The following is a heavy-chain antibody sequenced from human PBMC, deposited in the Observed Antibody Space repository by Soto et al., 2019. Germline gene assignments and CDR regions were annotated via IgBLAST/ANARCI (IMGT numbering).Heavy chain of an antibody. Sequence: EVQLVESGGGLVQPGGSLRLSCAASGFTFSSYSMNWVRQAPGKGLEWVSYFSSSSGTIYYADSVQGRFTIPRDNAKNSLYLQMNSLRAEDTAVYYCAREGDSSGWYNWFDPWGQGTLVTVSS. CDR1: GFTFSSYS. CDR2: FSSSSGTI. J-gene: IGHJ5*02. V-gene: IGHV3-48*01. D-gene: IGHD3-22*01. CDR3: AREGDSSGWYNWFDP.